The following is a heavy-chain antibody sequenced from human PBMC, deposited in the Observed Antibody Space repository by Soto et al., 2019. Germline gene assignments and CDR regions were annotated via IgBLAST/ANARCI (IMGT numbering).Heavy chain of an antibody. D-gene: IGHD3-3*01. CDR1: GFTFSSYA. CDR3: ATSLNRSGYNDY. J-gene: IGHJ4*02. V-gene: IGHV3-23*01. CDR2: ISGSGGST. Sequence: EVQLLESGGGLVQPGGSLRLSCAASGFTFSSYAMSWVRQAPGKGLEWVSAISGSGGSTYYADSVKGRFTISRDNSKNPLYLQMNSLRAEDTAVYYCATSLNRSGYNDYWGQGTLVTVSS.